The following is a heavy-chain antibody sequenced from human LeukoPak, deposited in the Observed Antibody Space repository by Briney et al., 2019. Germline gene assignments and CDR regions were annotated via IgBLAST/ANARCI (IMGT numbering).Heavy chain of an antibody. D-gene: IGHD1-26*01. J-gene: IGHJ4*02. CDR3: SRESGAFSPFGY. Sequence: PSETLSLTCGVSGGSISSTNWWSWVRQPPRQGLEWIGEISLSGVTNYNPSLKSRVTMSLDRSKNHLSLTLTSVTAADTAVYYCSRESGAFSPFGYWGQGTLVTVSS. V-gene: IGHV4-4*02. CDR2: ISLSGVT. CDR1: GGSISSTNW.